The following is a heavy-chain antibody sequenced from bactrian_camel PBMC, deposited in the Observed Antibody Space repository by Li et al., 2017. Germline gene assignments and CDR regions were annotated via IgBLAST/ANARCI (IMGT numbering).Heavy chain of an antibody. CDR1: GIIYSSYS. J-gene: IGHJ6*01. Sequence: HVQLVESGGGSVQAGGSLRLSCAASGIIYSSYSMGWFRQAPGKGLEWVSSIDSDAGNEKYANSVKGRFTISRDNAKNTLYLQLNSLKTEDTAIYYCASREGVWTTVGADFEYWGQGTQVTVS. D-gene: IGHD5*01. V-gene: IGHV3-2*01. CDR3: ASREGVWTTVGADFEY. CDR2: IDSDAGNE.